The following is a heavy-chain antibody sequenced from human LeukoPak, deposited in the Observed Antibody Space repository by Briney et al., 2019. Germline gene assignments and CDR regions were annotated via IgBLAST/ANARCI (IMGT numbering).Heavy chain of an antibody. Sequence: SETLSLTCTVSGGSISSGDYYWSWIRQPPGKVLEWIGYIYYSGSTYYNPSLKSRVTISVDTSKNQFSLKLSSVTAADTAVYYCATGTLTMVRGVRYYYYYMDVWGKGTTVTVSS. V-gene: IGHV4-30-4*08. CDR3: ATGTLTMVRGVRYYYYYMDV. CDR1: GGSISSGDYY. J-gene: IGHJ6*03. CDR2: IYYSGST. D-gene: IGHD3-10*01.